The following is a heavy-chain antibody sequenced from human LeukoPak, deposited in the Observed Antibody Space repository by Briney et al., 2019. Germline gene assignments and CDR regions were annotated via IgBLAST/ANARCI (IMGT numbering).Heavy chain of an antibody. CDR2: INPNSGGT. D-gene: IGHD3-16*01. Sequence: ASVKVSCKASGYTFTGYYMHWVLQAPGQGLEWMGRINPNSGGTNYAQKFQGRVTMTRDTSISTAYMELSRLRSDDTAVYYCARAIDAYNYDYVWGGYYFDYWGQGTLVTVSS. V-gene: IGHV1-2*06. CDR3: ARAIDAYNYDYVWGGYYFDY. J-gene: IGHJ4*02. CDR1: GYTFTGYY.